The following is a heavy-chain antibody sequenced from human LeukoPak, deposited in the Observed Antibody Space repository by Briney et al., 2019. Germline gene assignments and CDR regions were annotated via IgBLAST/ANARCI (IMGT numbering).Heavy chain of an antibody. Sequence: GGSLRLSCVASGFTFSSYAMHWVRQAPGKGLEYVSAISSNGGSTYYANSVKGRFTISRDNSKNTLYLQMGSLRAEDMAVYYCARGYCSGGSCYFDYWGQGTLVTVSS. V-gene: IGHV3-64*01. D-gene: IGHD2-15*01. CDR1: GFTFSSYA. CDR3: ARGYCSGGSCYFDY. CDR2: ISSNGGST. J-gene: IGHJ4*02.